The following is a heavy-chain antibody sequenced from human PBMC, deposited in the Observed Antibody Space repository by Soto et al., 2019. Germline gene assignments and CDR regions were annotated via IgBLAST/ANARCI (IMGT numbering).Heavy chain of an antibody. CDR2: INSNGGNA. CDR1: GFTFSIYG. CDR3: AREIAVAGDDAFDI. Sequence: GGSLRLSCAASGFTFSIYGMHWVRQAPGKGLEWVSFINSNGGNARYADSVKGRFTISRDNAKNTLYLQMNSLRAEDTAVYYCAREIAVAGDDAFDIWGQGTMVTVSS. D-gene: IGHD6-19*01. V-gene: IGHV3-74*01. J-gene: IGHJ3*02.